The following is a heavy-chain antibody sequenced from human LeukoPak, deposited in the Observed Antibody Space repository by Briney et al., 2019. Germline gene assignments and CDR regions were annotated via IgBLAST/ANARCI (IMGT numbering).Heavy chain of an antibody. D-gene: IGHD3-22*01. J-gene: IGHJ4*02. V-gene: IGHV5-51*01. Sequence: GEPLKISCKGSGYSFTTYWIAWVRQMPGKGLEWMGIIHPGDSDTRYSPSFQGQVTISADKSTSTAYLQWSSLKASDTAIYYCARRPPNYYDSSGYSVFDYWGQGILVTVSS. CDR1: GYSFTTYW. CDR3: ARRPPNYYDSSGYSVFDY. CDR2: IHPGDSDT.